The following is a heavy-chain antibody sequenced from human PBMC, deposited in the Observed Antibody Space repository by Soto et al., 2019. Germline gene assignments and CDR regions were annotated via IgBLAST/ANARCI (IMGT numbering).Heavy chain of an antibody. Sequence: EVQLVESGGGLVQPGGSLRLSCAASGFAFSDSRMHWVRQAPGKGLEWVSYMSSTGSTIYYADSVKGRFAISRDNAKNSLYLQMKSLRDEDTAVYFCAREAPYIRGQYAGAFDVWGQGTMVTVSS. CDR1: GFAFSDSR. V-gene: IGHV3-48*02. CDR2: MSSTGSTI. D-gene: IGHD3-3*02. CDR3: AREAPYIRGQYAGAFDV. J-gene: IGHJ3*01.